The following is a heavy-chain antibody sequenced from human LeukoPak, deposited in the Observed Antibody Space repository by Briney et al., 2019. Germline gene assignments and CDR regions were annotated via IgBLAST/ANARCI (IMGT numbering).Heavy chain of an antibody. D-gene: IGHD6-13*01. J-gene: IGHJ5*02. CDR1: GFTFSSYG. V-gene: IGHV3-30*03. CDR3: ARRAAAGTWFDP. Sequence: GGSLRLSCAASGFTFSSYGMHWVRQAPGKGLEWGAVISYDGSNKYYADSVKGRFTISRDNSKNTLYLQMNSLRAEDTAVYYCARRAAAGTWFDPWGQGTLVTVSS. CDR2: ISYDGSNK.